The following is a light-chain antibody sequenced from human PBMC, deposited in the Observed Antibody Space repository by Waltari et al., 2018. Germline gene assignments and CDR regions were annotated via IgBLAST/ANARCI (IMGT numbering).Light chain of an antibody. CDR2: DAS. J-gene: IGKJ3*01. CDR3: QQRTNWPKCT. V-gene: IGKV3-11*01. Sequence: EIVLTQSPATLSLSPGERATLSCRASQSVSSYLAWYQQKPGQAPRLLIYDASNKATGIPARFSGSGSGTDFTLTISSLEPEDCAVDYDQQRTNWPKCTVGPGTKVDIK. CDR1: QSVSSY.